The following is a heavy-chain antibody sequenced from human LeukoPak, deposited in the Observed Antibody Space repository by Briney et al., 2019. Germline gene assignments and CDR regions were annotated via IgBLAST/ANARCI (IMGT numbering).Heavy chain of an antibody. CDR3: AKDRKYCSSTSCPFYFDY. Sequence: GGSLRLSCAASGFTFTSYAMSWVRQAPGKGLDWVSAISGSGGSTYYADSVKGRFTIPRDNSKNTLYLQMNSLRAEDTAVYYCAKDRKYCSSTSCPFYFDYWGQGTLVTVSS. V-gene: IGHV3-23*01. CDR1: GFTFTSYA. J-gene: IGHJ4*02. CDR2: ISGSGGST. D-gene: IGHD2-2*01.